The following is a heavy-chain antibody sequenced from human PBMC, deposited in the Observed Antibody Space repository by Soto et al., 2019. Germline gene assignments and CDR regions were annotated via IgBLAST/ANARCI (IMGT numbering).Heavy chain of an antibody. CDR3: ARDYLPADKGFWFYP. D-gene: IGHD2-15*01. V-gene: IGHV4-59*01. Sequence: EPVSLTRSAPVRSCSNNYRRWSRQPPGKGLEWIGYIYYSGSTNYNPSLKSRVTISVDTSKNQFSLKLSSVTAADTAVYYCARDYLPADKGFWFYPWGQGTLVTVSS. J-gene: IGHJ5*02. CDR2: IYYSGST. CDR1: VRSCSNNY.